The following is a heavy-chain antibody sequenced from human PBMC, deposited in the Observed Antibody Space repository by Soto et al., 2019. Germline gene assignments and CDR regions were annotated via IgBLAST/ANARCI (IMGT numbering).Heavy chain of an antibody. CDR2: IQQDGSEK. CDR1: GFTFSRFR. Sequence: GGSLRLSCAVSGFTFSRFRMGWVRQAPGRGLEWVANIQQDGSEKYYVDSVKGRFTMSKDNVKNSLYLQMNSLGAEDTAVYYCARVRYGGYSYYFDYWGQGALVTVSS. J-gene: IGHJ4*02. D-gene: IGHD4-17*01. CDR3: ARVRYGGYSYYFDY. V-gene: IGHV3-7*03.